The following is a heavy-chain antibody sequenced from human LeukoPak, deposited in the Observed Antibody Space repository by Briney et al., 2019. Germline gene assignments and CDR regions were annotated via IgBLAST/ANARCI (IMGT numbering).Heavy chain of an antibody. D-gene: IGHD2-21*02. J-gene: IGHJ4*02. V-gene: IGHV3-64D*06. CDR3: VKRPYCGGDCYYFDY. Sequence: GGSLRLSCSASGFTFSSYAMHWVRQAPGKGLEYVSAISSNGGSTYYADSVKGRFTISRDNSKNTLYPQMSSLRAEDTAVYYCVKRPYCGGDCYYFDYWGQGTQVTVSS. CDR2: ISSNGGST. CDR1: GFTFSSYA.